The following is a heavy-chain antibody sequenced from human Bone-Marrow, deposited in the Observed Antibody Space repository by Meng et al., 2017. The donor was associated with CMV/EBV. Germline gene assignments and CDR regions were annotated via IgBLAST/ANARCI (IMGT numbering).Heavy chain of an antibody. D-gene: IGHD6-19*01. CDR2: IYYSGST. Sequence: GSLRLSCTVSGGSISSYYWSWIRQPPGKGLEWIGYIYYSGSTNYNPSLKSRVTIPVDTSKNQFPLKLSSVTAADTAVYYCARVLAVAPGGMDVWGQGTTVTVSS. V-gene: IGHV4-59*01. J-gene: IGHJ6*02. CDR3: ARVLAVAPGGMDV. CDR1: GGSISSYY.